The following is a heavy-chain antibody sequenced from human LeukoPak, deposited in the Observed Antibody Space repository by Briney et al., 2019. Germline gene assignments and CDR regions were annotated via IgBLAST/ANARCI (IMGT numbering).Heavy chain of an antibody. Sequence: PGGSLRLSCAASGFTFSSYSMNWARQAPGKGLEWVSSISSSSSYIYYADSVKGRFTISRDNAKNSLYLQMNSLRAEDTAVYYCARDRGGKIAARVDYWGQGTLVTVSS. D-gene: IGHD6-6*01. CDR2: ISSSSSYI. J-gene: IGHJ4*02. CDR1: GFTFSSYS. V-gene: IGHV3-21*01. CDR3: ARDRGGKIAARVDY.